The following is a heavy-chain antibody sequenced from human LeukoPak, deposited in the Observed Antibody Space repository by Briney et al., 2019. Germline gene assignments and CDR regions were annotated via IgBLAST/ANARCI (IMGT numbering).Heavy chain of an antibody. CDR3: ARHVAAAGLGKGRYDY. Sequence: SETLSLTCTVSGGSISSSSYYWGWIRQPPGKGLEWIGSIYFSGTTYYNPSLQSRVTISVDTAKNQFSLKVTSVTAADTAAYYCARHVAAAGLGKGRYDYWGQGTLVTVSS. CDR1: GGSISSSSYY. J-gene: IGHJ4*02. D-gene: IGHD6-13*01. CDR2: IYFSGTT. V-gene: IGHV4-39*07.